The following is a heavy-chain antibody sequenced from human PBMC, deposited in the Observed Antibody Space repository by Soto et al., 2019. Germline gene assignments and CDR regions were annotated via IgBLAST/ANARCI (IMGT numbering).Heavy chain of an antibody. CDR1: GGSISRYY. CDR3: AKTLYSYGPRFDY. Sequence: SETLSPIRPVFGGSISRYYWGCIRQPPGKGLEWSGYIYYSGSTNYNPSLKSRVTISVDTSKNQFSLKLSSVTAADTAVYYCAKTLYSYGPRFDYWGQGTLVTVSS. J-gene: IGHJ4*02. V-gene: IGHV4-59*01. CDR2: IYYSGST. D-gene: IGHD5-18*01.